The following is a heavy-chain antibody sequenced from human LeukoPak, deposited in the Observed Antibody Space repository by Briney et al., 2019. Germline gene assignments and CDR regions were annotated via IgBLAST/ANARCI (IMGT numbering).Heavy chain of an antibody. V-gene: IGHV3-49*04. CDR3: TRDLVNYVCFDY. D-gene: IGHD3-16*01. CDR1: GFTFGDYA. J-gene: IGHJ4*02. Sequence: PGGSLRLSCTASGFTFGDYAISWVRQAPGKGLEWVGFIRSKAYGGTTEYAASVKGRFTISRDDPKTIAYLQMNSLKTEDTAVYYCTRDLVNYVCFDYWGQGTLVTVSS. CDR2: IRSKAYGGTT.